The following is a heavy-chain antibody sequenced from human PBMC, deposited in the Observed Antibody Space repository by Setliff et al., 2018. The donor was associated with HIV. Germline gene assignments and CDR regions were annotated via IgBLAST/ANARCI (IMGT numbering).Heavy chain of an antibody. V-gene: IGHV4-30-4*08. CDR1: GDSISSDDHY. CDR3: ARMSVSAAVYFDS. CDR2: IFNTGST. Sequence: SETLSLTCTVSGDSISSDDHYWSWIRQTPGKGLEWIGYIFNTGSTYYRSSLASRLTMSIDTSRNQFSLKLRSVTAADTAVFYCARMSVSAAVYFDSWGQGTLVTVSS. D-gene: IGHD6-25*01. J-gene: IGHJ4*02.